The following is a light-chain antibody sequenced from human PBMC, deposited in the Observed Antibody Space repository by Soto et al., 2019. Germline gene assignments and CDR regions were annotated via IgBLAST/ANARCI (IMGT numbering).Light chain of an antibody. V-gene: IGKV3-11*01. CDR3: QQRSNWPPRIT. CDR2: DAS. J-gene: IGKJ5*01. Sequence: EIVLTQSPATLSLSPGERATLSCRASQSVSSYLAWYQQKPGQAPRLLIYDASNRATGIPARFSGSWSGTDFTLNISSLEPEDFAVYYCQQRSNWPPRITFCQGNRLEIK. CDR1: QSVSSY.